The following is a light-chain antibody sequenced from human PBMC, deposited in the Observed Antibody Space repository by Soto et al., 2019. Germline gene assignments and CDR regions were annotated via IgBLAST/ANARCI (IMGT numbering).Light chain of an antibody. CDR1: QRVSNN. CDR3: QQYDSWPRT. CDR2: GAS. J-gene: IGKJ1*01. V-gene: IGKV3-15*01. Sequence: EMVMTQSPDTLSVSPGERATLSCRASQRVSNNLAWYQQKPGQAPRLLIYGASTRATGIPARFSGSGSETEFTLTISSLQSADFAVYYCQQYDSWPRTFGQGTKVDTK.